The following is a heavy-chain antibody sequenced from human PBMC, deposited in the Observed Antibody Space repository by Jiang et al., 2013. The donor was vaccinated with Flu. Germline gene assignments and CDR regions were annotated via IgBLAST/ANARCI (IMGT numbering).Heavy chain of an antibody. Sequence: SGAEVKKPGASVKVSCKVSGYTLTELSMHWVRQAPGKGLEWMGGFDPEDGETIYAQKFQGRVTMTEDTSTDTAYMELSSLRSEDTAVYYCATVRAPYYYDSSGYFDPHYFDYWGQGTLVTVSS. CDR3: ATVRAPYYYDSSGYFDPHYFDY. CDR1: GYTLTELS. V-gene: IGHV1-24*01. D-gene: IGHD3-22*01. CDR2: FDPEDGET. J-gene: IGHJ4*02.